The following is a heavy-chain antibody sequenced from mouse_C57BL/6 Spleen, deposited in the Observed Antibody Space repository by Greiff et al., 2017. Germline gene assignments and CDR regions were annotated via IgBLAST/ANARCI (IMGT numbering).Heavy chain of an antibody. CDR3: ARYYYGSSYFDY. J-gene: IGHJ2*01. V-gene: IGHV1-80*01. CDR2: IDPGDGDT. Sequence: VQLVESGAELVKPGASVKISCKASGYAFSSYWMNWVKQRPGKGLEWIGQIDPGDGDTNYNGKFKGKATLTADKSSSTAYMQLRSLTSEDSAVYFCARYYYGSSYFDYWGQGTTLTVSS. D-gene: IGHD1-1*01. CDR1: GYAFSSYW.